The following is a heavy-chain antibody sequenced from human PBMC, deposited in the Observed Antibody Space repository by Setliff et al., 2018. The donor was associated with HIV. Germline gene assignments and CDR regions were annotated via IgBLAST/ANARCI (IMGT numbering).Heavy chain of an antibody. Sequence: GASVKVSCKASGGTFSSYAINWVRQAPGQGLEWMGGIIPMFGTLNFAQKFQGRVTITTDESTSTAYMELNSLGSEDTAVYYCARGHSHGYGYSGSYGPVDIWGQGTMVTVSS. J-gene: IGHJ3*02. CDR3: ARGHSHGYGYSGSYGPVDI. V-gene: IGHV1-69*05. D-gene: IGHD1-26*01. CDR2: IIPMFGTL. CDR1: GGTFSSYA.